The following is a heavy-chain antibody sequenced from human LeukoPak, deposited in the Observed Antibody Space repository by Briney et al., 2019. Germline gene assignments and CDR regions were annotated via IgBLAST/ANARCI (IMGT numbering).Heavy chain of an antibody. CDR2: IKADGSST. CDR1: GFTLSNYW. Sequence: PGGSLRLSCAASGFTLSNYWMHWVRQAPGKGLVWASRIKADGSSTSYADSVKGRFTITRDNAKNTLYLQMNSLRAEDTAVYYCARSDWFDPWGQGTLVTVSS. CDR3: ARSDWFDP. V-gene: IGHV3-74*01. J-gene: IGHJ5*02.